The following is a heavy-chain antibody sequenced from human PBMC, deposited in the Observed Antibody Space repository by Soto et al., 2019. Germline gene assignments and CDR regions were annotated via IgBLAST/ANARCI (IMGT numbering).Heavy chain of an antibody. CDR2: IWYDGSNK. V-gene: IGHV3-33*01. J-gene: IGHJ6*02. CDR1: GFTFSSYG. CDR3: ARAIVVVPAAIKGPHYYYYGMDV. D-gene: IGHD2-2*02. Sequence: QVQLVESGGGVVQPGRSLRLSCAASGFTFSSYGMHWVRQAPGKGLEWVAVIWYDGSNKYYADSVKGRFTISRDNSKNTVYLQMNSLRAEDTAVYYCARAIVVVPAAIKGPHYYYYGMDVWGQGTTFTVSS.